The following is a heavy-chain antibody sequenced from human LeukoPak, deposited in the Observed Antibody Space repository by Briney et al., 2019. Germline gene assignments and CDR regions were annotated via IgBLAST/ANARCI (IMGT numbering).Heavy chain of an antibody. CDR3: ARERRPITFGGVIVMSWFDP. J-gene: IGHJ5*02. CDR1: GFTFSSYD. V-gene: IGHV3-13*01. CDR2: IGTAGDT. Sequence: GGSLRLSCAASGFTFSSYDMHWVRQATGKGLEWVSAIGTAGDTYYPGSVKGRFTISRENAKNSLYLQMNSLRAGDTAVYYCARERRPITFGGVIVMSWFDPWGQGTLVTVSS. D-gene: IGHD3-16*02.